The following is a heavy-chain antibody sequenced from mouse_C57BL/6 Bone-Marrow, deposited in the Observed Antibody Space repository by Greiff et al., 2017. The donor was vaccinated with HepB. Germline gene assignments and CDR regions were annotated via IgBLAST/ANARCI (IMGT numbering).Heavy chain of an antibody. J-gene: IGHJ1*03. CDR2: INPNNGGT. D-gene: IGHD1-1*01. CDR3: ARGGYGSSYDWYFGV. Sequence: EVQLQQSGPELVKPGASVKIPCKASGYTFTDYNMDWVKQSHGKSLEWIGDINPNNGGTIYNQKFKGKATLTVDKSSSTAYMEIRGRTSEDTAVYYCARGGYGSSYDWYFGVWGTGATVTVSS. V-gene: IGHV1-18*01. CDR1: GYTFTDYN.